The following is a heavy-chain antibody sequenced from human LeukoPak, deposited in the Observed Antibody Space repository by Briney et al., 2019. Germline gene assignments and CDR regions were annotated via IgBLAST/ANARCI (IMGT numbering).Heavy chain of an antibody. Sequence: GGSLRLSCAASGYTLSAYWMTWVRQAPGKGLEWVANIKQDGSEKYYVDSVKGRFTISRDNAKKLLYLQMNSLRVEDTAVYYCARDRGSSGRLGRFDNWGQGTLVTVSP. CDR3: ARDRGSSGRLGRFDN. V-gene: IGHV3-7*01. J-gene: IGHJ4*02. CDR2: IKQDGSEK. D-gene: IGHD6-19*01. CDR1: GYTLSAYW.